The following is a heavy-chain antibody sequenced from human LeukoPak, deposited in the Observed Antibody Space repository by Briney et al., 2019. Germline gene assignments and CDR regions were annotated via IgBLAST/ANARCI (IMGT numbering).Heavy chain of an antibody. J-gene: IGHJ4*02. CDR1: GYTFTSYG. V-gene: IGHV1-18*01. CDR3: ARAQAYYDFWSGYFDY. Sequence: ASVKVSCKASGYTFTSYGISWVRQAPGQGLEWMGWISAYNGNTNYAQKLQGRVTMTTDTSTSTAYVELRSLRSDDTAVYYCARAQAYYDFWSGYFDYWGQGTLVTVSS. CDR2: ISAYNGNT. D-gene: IGHD3-3*01.